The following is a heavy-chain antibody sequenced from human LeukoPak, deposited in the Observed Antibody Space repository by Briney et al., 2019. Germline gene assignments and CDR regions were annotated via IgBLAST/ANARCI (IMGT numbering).Heavy chain of an antibody. V-gene: IGHV3-30*04. CDR2: ISYDGSNK. CDR1: GFTFSSYA. CDR3: AREYCSGGSCKDNWFDP. D-gene: IGHD2-15*01. J-gene: IGHJ5*02. Sequence: GGSLRLSCAASGFTFSSYAMHWVRQAPGKGLEWVAVISYDGSNKYYADSVKGRFTISRDNSKNTLYLQMNSLRAEDTAVYYCAREYCSGGSCKDNWFDPWGQGTLVTVSS.